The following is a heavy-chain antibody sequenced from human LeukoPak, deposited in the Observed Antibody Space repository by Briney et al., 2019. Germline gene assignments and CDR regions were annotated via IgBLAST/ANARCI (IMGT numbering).Heavy chain of an antibody. J-gene: IGHJ6*02. D-gene: IGHD4-17*01. CDR2: MNPNSGNT. CDR1: GGTFTSYD. CDR3: ARFGFYGDYLYYYYYGMDV. V-gene: IGHV1-8*01. Sequence: ASVKVSRKASGGTFTSYDINWVRQATGQGLEWMGWMNPNSGNTGYAQKFQGRVTMTRNTSISTAYMELSSLRSEDTAVYYCARFGFYGDYLYYYYYGMDVWGQGTTVTVSS.